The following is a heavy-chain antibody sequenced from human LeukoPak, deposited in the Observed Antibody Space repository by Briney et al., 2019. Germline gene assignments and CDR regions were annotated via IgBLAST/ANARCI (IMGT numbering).Heavy chain of an antibody. CDR2: ISYDGSNK. Sequence: PGGSLRLSCAASGFTFSSYGMHWVRQAPGKGLEWVAVISYDGSNKYYADSVKGRFTISRDNSKNTLYLQMNSLRAEDTAVYYCAKSEGSGYDWDYWGQGTLVTVSS. D-gene: IGHD5-12*01. CDR1: GFTFSSYG. V-gene: IGHV3-30*18. CDR3: AKSEGSGYDWDY. J-gene: IGHJ4*02.